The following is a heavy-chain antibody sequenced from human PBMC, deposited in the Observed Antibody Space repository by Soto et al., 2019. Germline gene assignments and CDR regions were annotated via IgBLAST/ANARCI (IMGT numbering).Heavy chain of an antibody. CDR1: GFTFSSYA. CDR2: LSYNGANE. Sequence: QVQLVESGGGVVQPGTSLRLSCVTSGFTFSSYAMHWVRQAPGKGLEWVAGLSYNGANENYGDSVKGRLSISRDNSKNTLYLQMNSLRAQDTAVYYCARVRYFDGSPGFDVWGQGTMLTVSP. CDR3: ARVRYFDGSPGFDV. J-gene: IGHJ3*01. V-gene: IGHV3-30-3*01. D-gene: IGHD3-9*01.